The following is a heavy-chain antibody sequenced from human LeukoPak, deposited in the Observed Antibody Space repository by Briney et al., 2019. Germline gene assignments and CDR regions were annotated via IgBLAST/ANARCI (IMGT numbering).Heavy chain of an antibody. V-gene: IGHV3-9*01. J-gene: IGHJ3*02. CDR3: AKDHSSSWYPDAFDI. Sequence: PGGSLRLSCAASGFTFDDYAMHWVRHAPGKGLEWVSGISWNSGSIGYADSVKGRFTISRDNAKNSLYLQMNSLRAEDTALYYCAKDHSSSWYPDAFDIWGQGTMVTVSS. CDR2: ISWNSGSI. D-gene: IGHD6-13*01. CDR1: GFTFDDYA.